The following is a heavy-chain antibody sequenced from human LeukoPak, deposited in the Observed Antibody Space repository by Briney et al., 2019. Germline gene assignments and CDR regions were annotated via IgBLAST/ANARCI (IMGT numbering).Heavy chain of an antibody. J-gene: IGHJ4*02. CDR3: ARGGTAGTTPPFY. CDR2: INPNNGGT. Sequence: GASVKVSCKASGYTFTTYGISWVRQAPGQGLEWMGWINPNNGGTNYAQKFQDRVTMTRDTSISTAYMELSRLTSDDTAVYYCARGGTAGTTPPFYWGQGTLVTVSS. CDR1: GYTFTTYG. D-gene: IGHD1-1*01. V-gene: IGHV1-2*02.